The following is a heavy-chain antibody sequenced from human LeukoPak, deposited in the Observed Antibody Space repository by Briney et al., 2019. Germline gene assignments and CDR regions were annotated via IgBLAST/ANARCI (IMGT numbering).Heavy chain of an antibody. CDR1: GYTFTDYY. CDR3: ARDSIAAAGSSFDY. Sequence: GASVKVSCKASGYTFTDYYMHWVRQAPGQGLEWMGWINLNSGGTNYAQKFQGRVTMTRDTSISTAYMEVSRLISDDTAVYYCARDSIAAAGSSFDYWGQGTLVTVSS. CDR2: INLNSGGT. V-gene: IGHV1-2*02. J-gene: IGHJ4*02. D-gene: IGHD6-13*01.